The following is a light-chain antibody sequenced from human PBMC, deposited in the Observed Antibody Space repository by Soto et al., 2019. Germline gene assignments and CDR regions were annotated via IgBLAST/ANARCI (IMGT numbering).Light chain of an antibody. Sequence: DIQMTQSPSSLSSSVGDRVTITCRASQSISSYLNWYQQKPGKAPKLLIYAASSLQSGVPSRFSGSGSGTDFTLTISSLQPEDFATYYCQQLNSYPLTFGGRAK. CDR3: QQLNSYPLT. V-gene: IGKV1-39*01. J-gene: IGKJ4*01. CDR1: QSISSY. CDR2: AAS.